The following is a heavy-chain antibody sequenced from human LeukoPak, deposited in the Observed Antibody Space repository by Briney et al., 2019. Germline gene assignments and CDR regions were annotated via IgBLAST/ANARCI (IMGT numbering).Heavy chain of an antibody. Sequence: SVKVSCKGLGYTVSSYAISWLRQAPGQGLEWMGGIIPIFGTANYAQKFQGRVTITTDESTSTAYMELSSLRSEDTAVYYCARGGWANTASWGQGTLVTVSS. CDR2: IIPIFGTA. V-gene: IGHV1-69*05. D-gene: IGHD5-18*01. CDR1: GYTVSSYA. J-gene: IGHJ4*02. CDR3: ARGGWANTAS.